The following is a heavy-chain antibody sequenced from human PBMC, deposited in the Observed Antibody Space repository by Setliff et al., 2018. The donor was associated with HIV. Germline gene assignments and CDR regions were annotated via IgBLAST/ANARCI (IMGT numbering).Heavy chain of an antibody. D-gene: IGHD6-19*01. V-gene: IGHV4-59*01. CDR2: IYYSGNT. CDR3: ATVLMGYTSGWYMFDP. CDR1: GGSISSYY. J-gene: IGHJ5*02. Sequence: PSETLSLTCTVSGGSISSYYWSWIRQPPGKGLEWIGYIYYSGNTNYNHSLKRRVTIAVDTSKNQFSLRLNSVTAADTAVYYCATVLMGYTSGWYMFDPWGQGTLVTVSS.